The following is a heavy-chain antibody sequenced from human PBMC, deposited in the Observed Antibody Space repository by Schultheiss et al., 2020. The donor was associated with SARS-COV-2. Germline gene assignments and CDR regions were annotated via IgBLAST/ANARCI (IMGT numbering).Heavy chain of an antibody. CDR2: ISPYTGYT. J-gene: IGHJ6*02. CDR1: GYTFINYD. V-gene: IGHV1-18*01. CDR3: ARTSVYYFGMDV. Sequence: GGSLRLSCKASGYTFINYDISWVRQAPGQGLEWVGWISPYTGYTNSAQDFKGRVTLTTDTSTSTAYMELRSLRSDDTAVYYCARTSVYYFGMDVWGQGTTVTVSS.